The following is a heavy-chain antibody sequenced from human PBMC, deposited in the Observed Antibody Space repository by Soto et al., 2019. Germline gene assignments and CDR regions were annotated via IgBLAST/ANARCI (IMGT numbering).Heavy chain of an antibody. CDR1: GYTFTHFY. J-gene: IGHJ4*02. D-gene: IGHD3-9*01. CDR2: ISPHNFNT. CDR3: ARDEGGYDILTGYYKAHHFDY. V-gene: IGHV1-18*01. Sequence: QVQLVQSGAEVKKPGDSVKVSCSASGYTFTHFYITWVRQAPGQGLEWMGAISPHNFNTNFAQKCQRRVPLSTDTSTSTACMELRSLRSDDTAVYYCARDEGGYDILTGYYKAHHFDYWGQGVLVTVSS.